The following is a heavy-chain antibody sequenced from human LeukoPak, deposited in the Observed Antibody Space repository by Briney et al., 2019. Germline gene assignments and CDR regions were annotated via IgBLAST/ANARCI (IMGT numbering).Heavy chain of an antibody. Sequence: ESGPTLVKPTQTLTLTCTFSGFSLSTSGVGVGWIRQPPGKALEWLALIYWDDDKRYSPSLKSRLTITKDTSKNQVVLTMTNMDPVDTATYYCAHRNQGGAYYDILTGYFLAERRSSDAFDIWAKGQWSPSLQ. J-gene: IGHJ3*02. CDR1: GFSLSTSGVG. V-gene: IGHV2-5*02. CDR3: AHRNQGGAYYDILTGYFLAERRSSDAFDI. CDR2: IYWDDDK. D-gene: IGHD3-9*01.